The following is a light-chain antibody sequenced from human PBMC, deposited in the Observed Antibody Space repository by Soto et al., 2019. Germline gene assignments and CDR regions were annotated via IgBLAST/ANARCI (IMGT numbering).Light chain of an antibody. CDR1: QAIRND. CDR3: LHDYSYPRT. Sequence: AIQMTQSPSSLSASVGDRVIITCRASQAIRNDLGWYQQKPGKAPKLLNYTASILQSGVPSRFSGSGSGADFTLTIRSLQPEDSATYYCLHDYSYPRTFGQGTKVEIK. CDR2: TAS. V-gene: IGKV1-6*01. J-gene: IGKJ1*01.